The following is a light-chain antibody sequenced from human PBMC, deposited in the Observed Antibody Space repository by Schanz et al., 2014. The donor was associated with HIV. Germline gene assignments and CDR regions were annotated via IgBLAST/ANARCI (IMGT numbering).Light chain of an antibody. J-gene: IGLJ2*01. CDR3: AAWDDSLSRPV. V-gene: IGLV2-8*01. CDR1: SSDVGGYKY. CDR2: EAT. Sequence: QSALTQPASVSGSLGQSVTISCTGTSSDVGGYKYVSWYQQPPGKAPKLLIYEATQRPAGVPDRFSGSKSGNTASLTVSGLQAEDEAEYHCAAWDDSLSRPVFGGGTKLTVL.